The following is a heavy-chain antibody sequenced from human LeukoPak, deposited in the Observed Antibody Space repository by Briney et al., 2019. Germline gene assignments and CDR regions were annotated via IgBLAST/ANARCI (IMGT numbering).Heavy chain of an antibody. CDR1: GYTFSSND. D-gene: IGHD3-22*01. V-gene: IGHV1-8*01. CDR3: ARRLVDYYDSSGTFPFDY. J-gene: IGHJ4*02. Sequence: GASVKVSCKASGYTFSSNDINWVRQATGQGLEWMGWMNPHSGNTGYAQKFQGRVTITRNSSISTAYMELSSLRSEDTAVYYCARRLVDYYDSSGTFPFDYWGQGTLVTVSS. CDR2: MNPHSGNT.